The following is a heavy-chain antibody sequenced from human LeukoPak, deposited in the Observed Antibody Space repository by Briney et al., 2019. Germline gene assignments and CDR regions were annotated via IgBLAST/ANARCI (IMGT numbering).Heavy chain of an antibody. CDR3: ARVRRAYDSSGYYVSYFDY. Sequence: GASVEVSCKASGYTFTSYAMHWVRQAPGQRLEWMGWINAGNGNTKYSQKFQGRVTITRDTSASTAYMELSSLRSEDTAVYYCARVRRAYDSSGYYVSYFDYWGQGTLVTVSS. CDR1: GYTFTSYA. J-gene: IGHJ4*02. D-gene: IGHD3-22*01. V-gene: IGHV1-3*01. CDR2: INAGNGNT.